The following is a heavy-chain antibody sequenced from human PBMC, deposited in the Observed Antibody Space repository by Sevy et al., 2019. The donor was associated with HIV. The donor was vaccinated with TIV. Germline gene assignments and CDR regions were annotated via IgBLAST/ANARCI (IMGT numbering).Heavy chain of an antibody. CDR3: ASDPRDGYTNYDYYYYGMDV. Sequence: GSLRLSCTVSGGSISSSSYYWGWIRQPPGKGLEWIGSIYYSGSTYYNPSLKSRVTISVDTSKNQFSLKLSSVTAADTAVYYCASDPRDGYTNYDYYYYGMDVWGQGTTVTVSS. V-gene: IGHV4-39*01. CDR1: GGSISSSSYY. D-gene: IGHD4-4*01. CDR2: IYYSGST. J-gene: IGHJ6*02.